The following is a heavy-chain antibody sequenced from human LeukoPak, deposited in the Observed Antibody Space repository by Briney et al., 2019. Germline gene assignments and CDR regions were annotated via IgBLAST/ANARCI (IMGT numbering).Heavy chain of an antibody. Sequence: ASVNVSCKASGGTFSSYAISWVRQAPGQGLEWMGRIIPILGIANYAQKFQGRVTITADKSTSTAYMELSSLRSEDTAVYYCARETGINVSAFDIWGQGTMVTVSS. CDR1: GGTFSSYA. V-gene: IGHV1-69*04. CDR3: ARETGINVSAFDI. D-gene: IGHD5-24*01. CDR2: IIPILGIA. J-gene: IGHJ3*02.